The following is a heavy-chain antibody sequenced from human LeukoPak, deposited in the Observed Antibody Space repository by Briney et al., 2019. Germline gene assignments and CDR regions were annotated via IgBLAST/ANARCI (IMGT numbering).Heavy chain of an antibody. CDR3: ARTSTGNAIDM. CDR1: GFTFSSYW. D-gene: IGHD1-1*01. CDR2: INSDGTST. V-gene: IGHV3-74*01. J-gene: IGHJ3*02. Sequence: PGGSLRLSCADSGFTFSSYWMHWVRQAPGKGLVWVSRINSDGTSTSHADSVKGRLTISRDNAKNTLYLQMNSLRVEDTAVYYCARTSTGNAIDMWGQGTMVTVSS.